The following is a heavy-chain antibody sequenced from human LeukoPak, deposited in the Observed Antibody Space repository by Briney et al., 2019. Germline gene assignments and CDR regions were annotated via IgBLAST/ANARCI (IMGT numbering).Heavy chain of an antibody. V-gene: IGHV3-33*01. J-gene: IGHJ4*02. CDR2: SWYDGSTK. CDR1: GFHLRNYG. D-gene: IGHD2-21*02. Sequence: GALRLSCAASGFHLRNYGMHWVRPAPGKGLEWVALSWYDGSTKYYADSVKGRFSISRDNSKNTVYLQMDGLRAEDTAVYYCARDTTLVTLYYFDSWGQGTLVTVSS. CDR3: ARDTTLVTLYYFDS.